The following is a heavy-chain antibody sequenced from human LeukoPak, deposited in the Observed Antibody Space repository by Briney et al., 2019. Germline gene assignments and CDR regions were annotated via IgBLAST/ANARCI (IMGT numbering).Heavy chain of an antibody. D-gene: IGHD3-10*01. V-gene: IGHV4-59*01. Sequence: SETLSLTCTVSGGSISSYYWSWIRQPPGKGLEWIGYIYYSGGTNYNPSLKSRVTISVDTSKNQFSLKLSSVTAADTAVYYCASPLAFGGLDAFDIWGQGTMVTVSS. CDR2: IYYSGGT. J-gene: IGHJ3*02. CDR1: GGSISSYY. CDR3: ASPLAFGGLDAFDI.